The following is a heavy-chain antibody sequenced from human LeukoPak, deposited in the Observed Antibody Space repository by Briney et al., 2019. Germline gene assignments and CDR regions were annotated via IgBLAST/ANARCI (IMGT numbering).Heavy chain of an antibody. CDR1: GGSFSGYY. J-gene: IGHJ3*02. CDR3: AGHGLIVGATDDAFDI. D-gene: IGHD1-26*01. V-gene: IGHV4-34*01. CDR2: INHSGST. Sequence: SETLSLTCAVYGGSFSGYYWSWIRQPPGKGLEWIGEINHSGSTNYNPSLKSRVTISVDTSKNQFSLKLSSVTAADTAVYYCAGHGLIVGATDDAFDIWGQGTMVTVSS.